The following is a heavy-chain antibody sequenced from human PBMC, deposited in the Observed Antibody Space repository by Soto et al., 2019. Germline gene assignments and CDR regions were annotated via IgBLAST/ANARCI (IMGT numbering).Heavy chain of an antibody. J-gene: IGHJ4*02. CDR1: GFTFGDYA. Sequence: GGSLRLSCTASGFTFGDYAKSWFRQAPGKGLEWVGFIRSKAYGGTTEYAASVKGRFTISRDDSKSIAYLQMNSLKTEDTAVYYCTRTYYDSSGYYSYWGQGTLVTVSS. CDR2: IRSKAYGGTT. CDR3: TRTYYDSSGYYSY. V-gene: IGHV3-49*03. D-gene: IGHD3-22*01.